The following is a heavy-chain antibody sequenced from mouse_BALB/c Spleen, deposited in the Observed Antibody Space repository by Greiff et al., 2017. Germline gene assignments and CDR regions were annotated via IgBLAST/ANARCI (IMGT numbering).Heavy chain of an antibody. CDR3: ARRELRRGLDY. V-gene: IGHV5-17*02. CDR2: ISSASSTI. Sequence: EVQLVESGGGLVQPGGSRKLSCAASGFTFSSFGMHWVRQAPEKGLEWVAYISSASSTIYYADTVKGRFTISRDNPKNTLFLQMTSLRSEDTAMYYCARRELRRGLDYWGQGTSVTVSS. J-gene: IGHJ4*01. D-gene: IGHD2-4*01. CDR1: GFTFSSFG.